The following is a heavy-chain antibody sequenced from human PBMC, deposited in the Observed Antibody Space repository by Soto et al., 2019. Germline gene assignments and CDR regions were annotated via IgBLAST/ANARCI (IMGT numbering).Heavy chain of an antibody. CDR3: ARDYDYGDAGDLDI. Sequence: GGSLRLSCAPSGFIVSNNHMSWVRQAPGKGPEWVSNLYTDGNAFYADSVKGRFTISRDNSRNALYLQMNSLRAEDTAVYYCARDYDYGDAGDLDIWGQGTMVTVS. V-gene: IGHV3-53*01. J-gene: IGHJ3*02. CDR2: LYTDGNA. CDR1: GFIVSNNH. D-gene: IGHD4-17*01.